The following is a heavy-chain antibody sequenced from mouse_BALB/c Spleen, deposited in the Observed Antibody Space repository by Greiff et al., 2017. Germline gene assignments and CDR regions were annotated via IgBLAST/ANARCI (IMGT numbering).Heavy chain of an antibody. CDR1: GFSLTSYG. CDR3: ARDLDITTGGGFAY. Sequence: VKLVESGPGLVAPSQSLSITCTVSGFSLTSYGVHWVRQPPGKGLEWLGVIWAGGSTNYNSALMSRLSISKDNSKSQVFLKMNSLQTDDTAMYYCARDLDITTGGGFAYWGQGTLVTVSA. D-gene: IGHD1-1*01. V-gene: IGHV2-9*02. CDR2: IWAGGST. J-gene: IGHJ3*01.